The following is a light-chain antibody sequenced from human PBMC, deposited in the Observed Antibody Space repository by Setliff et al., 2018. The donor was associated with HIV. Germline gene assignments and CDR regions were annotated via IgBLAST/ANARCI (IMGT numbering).Light chain of an antibody. CDR2: EVS. Sequence: SALAQPASVSGSPGQSIAISCTGTSSDVGSYNYVSWYQQHPGKAPKLMIYEVSNRPSGVSNRFSGSKSGNTASLTISGLQAEDEADCYCSSYTSSSLYVFGTGTKVTVL. CDR1: SSDVGSYNY. V-gene: IGLV2-14*01. J-gene: IGLJ1*01. CDR3: SSYTSSSLYV.